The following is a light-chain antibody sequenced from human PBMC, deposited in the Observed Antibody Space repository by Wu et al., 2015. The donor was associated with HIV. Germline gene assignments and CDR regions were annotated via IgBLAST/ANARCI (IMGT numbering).Light chain of an antibody. V-gene: IGKV3-15*01. CDR1: QSVSSD. J-gene: IGKJ1*01. CDR2: GAS. CDR3: HQYNNWPQT. Sequence: EIVMTQSPATLSVSPGDRATFSCRASQSVSSDLAWYQQNPGQAPRLLIYGASTRATGIPARFSGSGSGTEFTLTISSLQSEDFAVYYCHQYNNWPQTFGQGTKVEIK.